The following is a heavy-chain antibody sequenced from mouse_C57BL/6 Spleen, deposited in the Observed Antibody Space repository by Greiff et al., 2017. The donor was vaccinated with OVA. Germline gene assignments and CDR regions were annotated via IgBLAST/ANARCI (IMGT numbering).Heavy chain of an antibody. CDR3: TRDLSYYDYDGGFAY. J-gene: IGHJ3*01. Sequence: EVKVVESGEGLVKPGGSLKLSCAASGFTFSSYAMSWVRQTPEKRLEWVAYISSGGDYIYYADTVKGRFTISRDNARNTLYLQMSSLKSEDTAMYYCTRDLSYYDYDGGFAYWGQGTLVTVSA. V-gene: IGHV5-9-1*02. D-gene: IGHD2-4*01. CDR2: ISSGGDYI. CDR1: GFTFSSYA.